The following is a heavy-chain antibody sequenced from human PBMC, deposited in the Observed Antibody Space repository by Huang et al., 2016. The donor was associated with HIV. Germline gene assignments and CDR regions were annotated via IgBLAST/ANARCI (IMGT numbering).Heavy chain of an antibody. CDR3: ARGPDYYDSSGREAFDI. Sequence: QVHLQQRGAGLLKPSETLSLTCAVYGGSFSGYYWGWIRQPPGKGLEWIGEINQRGSTSYNPSLKRRVTISVDTSKTQFSLKLNSVTAADTAVYYCARGPDYYDSSGREAFDIWGQGTMVTVSS. CDR2: INQRGST. D-gene: IGHD3-22*01. CDR1: GGSFSGYY. V-gene: IGHV4-34*01. J-gene: IGHJ3*02.